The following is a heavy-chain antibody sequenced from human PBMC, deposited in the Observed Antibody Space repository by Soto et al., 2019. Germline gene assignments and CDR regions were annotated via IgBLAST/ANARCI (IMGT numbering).Heavy chain of an antibody. CDR3: ARDRYPLDY. V-gene: IGHV4-34*01. D-gene: IGHD1-20*01. CDR1: GGSFSGYD. Sequence: SSETLSLTCAVYGGSFSGYDWSWIRQPPGKGLEWIGEINHSGSTNYNPSLKSRVTISVDTSKNQFSLKLSSVTAADTAVYYCARDRYPLDYWGQGTLVTVSS. CDR2: INHSGST. J-gene: IGHJ4*02.